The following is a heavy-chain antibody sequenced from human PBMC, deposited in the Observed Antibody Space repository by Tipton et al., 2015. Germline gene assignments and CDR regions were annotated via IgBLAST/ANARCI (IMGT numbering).Heavy chain of an antibody. CDR1: GFTFSSYS. Sequence: SLRLSCAASGFTFSSYSMNWVRQAPGKGLEWVSSISSSSSYIYYADSVKGRFTISRDNAKNSLYLQMNSLRAEDTAVYYCVKDGYYYDSGGYSPLDYWGQGTLVTVSS. D-gene: IGHD3-22*01. CDR2: ISSSSSYI. V-gene: IGHV3-21*01. CDR3: VKDGYYYDSGGYSPLDY. J-gene: IGHJ4*02.